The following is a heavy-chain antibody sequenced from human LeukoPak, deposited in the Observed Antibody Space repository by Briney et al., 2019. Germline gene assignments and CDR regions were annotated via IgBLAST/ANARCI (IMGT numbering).Heavy chain of an antibody. CDR1: GLTVSTNY. CDR2: IHRDGST. V-gene: IGHV3-66*01. J-gene: IGHJ4*02. CDR3: ARDGEHVLAHDY. Sequence: GGSLRLSCAASGLTVSTNYMSWVRQAPGKGLEWVSIIHRDGSTYYADSVKGRFTTSRDNSKNTLYIQMNSLRAEDTGVYYCARDGEHVLAHDYWGQGTLVTVSS. D-gene: IGHD3-10*01.